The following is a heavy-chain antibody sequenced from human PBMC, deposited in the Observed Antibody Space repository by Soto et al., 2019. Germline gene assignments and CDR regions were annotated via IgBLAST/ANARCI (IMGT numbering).Heavy chain of an antibody. V-gene: IGHV3-23*01. Sequence: PGGSLRLSCAASGFTFSSYAMSWVRQAPGKGLEWVSAISGSGGSTYYADSVKGRFTISRDNSKNTLYLQMNSLRAEDTAVYYCARDGYSSSWDVWNSAYYYYGMDVWGQGTTVTVSS. J-gene: IGHJ6*02. D-gene: IGHD6-13*01. CDR1: GFTFSSYA. CDR2: ISGSGGST. CDR3: ARDGYSSSWDVWNSAYYYYGMDV.